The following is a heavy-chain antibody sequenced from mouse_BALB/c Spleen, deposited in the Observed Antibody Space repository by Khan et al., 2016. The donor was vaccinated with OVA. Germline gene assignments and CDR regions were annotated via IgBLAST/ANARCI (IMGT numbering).Heavy chain of an antibody. V-gene: IGHV5-15*02. CDR3: VSGGFAY. CDR2: ISSVASSI. J-gene: IGHJ3*01. Sequence: EVELVESGGGLVQPGGSRKLSCAASGFTFIDYGMAWVRQTPGKGPEWIAFISSVASSIYYADTVTGRFTISRENAKNTLYLEMSSLRSDDTAMYYCVSGGFAYWGQGTLVTVSA. CDR1: GFTFIDYG.